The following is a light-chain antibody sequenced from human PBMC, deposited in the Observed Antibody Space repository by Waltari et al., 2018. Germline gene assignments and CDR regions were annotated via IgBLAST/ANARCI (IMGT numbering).Light chain of an antibody. J-gene: IGLJ2*01. V-gene: IGLV1-40*01. CDR1: SSNIGAPYD. Sequence: QSVLTQPPSVSAAPGQRVTISCTGSSSNIGAPYDVHWYQQLPGTAPNLLIYRKDKRPSGVPDRFAGSKSGTSASLAITGLQAEDEADYYCQSYDSSLSGVVFGGGTQLTVL. CDR2: RKD. CDR3: QSYDSSLSGVV.